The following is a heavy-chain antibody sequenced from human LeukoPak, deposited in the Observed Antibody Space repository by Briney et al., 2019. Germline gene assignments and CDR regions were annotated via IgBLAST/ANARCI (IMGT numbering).Heavy chain of an antibody. CDR1: GFNFRDSA. CDR2: SSYDGTNK. Sequence: PGTSLRLSCAASGFNFRDSAMHWVRQPPGKGLEGVAVSSYDGTNKYYADSVNGRFTISRDNSKNTLFLQMNNLRLEDTAVYYCAADYGDDVSPSDWGQGSLVIVPS. V-gene: IGHV3-30*04. CDR3: AADYGDDVSPSD. D-gene: IGHD2-21*02. J-gene: IGHJ4*02.